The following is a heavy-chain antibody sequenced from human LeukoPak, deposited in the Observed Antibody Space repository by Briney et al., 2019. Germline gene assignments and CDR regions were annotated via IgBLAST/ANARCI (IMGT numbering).Heavy chain of an antibody. J-gene: IGHJ4*02. V-gene: IGHV3-15*07. Sequence: GGSLRLSCVASGLIFSDAWMNWVRQAPGKGLEWVGRIKSKVDGGTVDYAAPVKGRFTISRDDSKSTLYLQLNSLKTEDSAVYYCTKDPPLTGGVYSAYWGQGTLVTVSS. D-gene: IGHD7-27*01. CDR1: GLIFSDAW. CDR3: TKDPPLTGGVYSAY. CDR2: IKSKVDGGTV.